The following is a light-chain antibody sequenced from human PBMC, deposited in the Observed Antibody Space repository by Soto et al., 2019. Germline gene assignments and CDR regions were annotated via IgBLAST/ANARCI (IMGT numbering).Light chain of an antibody. J-gene: IGKJ1*01. CDR1: QSVSSN. CDR2: GAS. Sequence: EIVMTQSPATLSVSPGERATLSCRASQSVSSNLAWYQQKPGQATRLLIYGASTRATGIPAKFSSSGSGTEFTLTISSLQSEDFAIYYCQQYNKWPPARTFGQGTNVEIK. V-gene: IGKV3-15*01. CDR3: QQYNKWPPART.